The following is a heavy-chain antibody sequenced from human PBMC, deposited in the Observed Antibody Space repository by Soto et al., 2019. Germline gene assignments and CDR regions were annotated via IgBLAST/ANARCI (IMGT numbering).Heavy chain of an antibody. CDR3: AKRGGYYYYGMDV. D-gene: IGHD3-10*01. Sequence: EVQLLESGGGLVQPGGSLRLSCAASGFTFSSYAMSWVRQAPGKGLEWVSAISGSGGRTYYADSVKGRFTISRDNSKNTLYLQMNSLRAEDTAVYYCAKRGGYYYYGMDVWGQGTTVTVSS. J-gene: IGHJ6*02. CDR1: GFTFSSYA. V-gene: IGHV3-23*01. CDR2: ISGSGGRT.